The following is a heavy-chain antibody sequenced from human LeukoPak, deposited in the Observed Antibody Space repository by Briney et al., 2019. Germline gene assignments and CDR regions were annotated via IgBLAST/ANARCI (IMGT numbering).Heavy chain of an antibody. J-gene: IGHJ4*02. CDR3: AKTTLDSSGYYDDY. CDR2: ISGSGGST. CDR1: GFTFSSYA. Sequence: GGSLRLSCAASGFTFSSYAMSWVRQAPGKGLGWVSAISGSGGSTYYADSVKGRFTISRDNSKNTLYLQMNSLRAEDTAVYYCAKTTLDSSGYYDDYWGQGTLVTVSS. V-gene: IGHV3-23*01. D-gene: IGHD3-22*01.